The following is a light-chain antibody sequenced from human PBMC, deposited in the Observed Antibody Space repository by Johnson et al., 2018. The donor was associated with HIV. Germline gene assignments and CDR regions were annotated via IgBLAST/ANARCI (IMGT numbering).Light chain of an antibody. CDR1: SSNIGNNY. J-gene: IGLJ1*01. V-gene: IGLV1-51*02. CDR3: GTWYNSLSTGGV. CDR2: ENN. Sequence: QSVLTQPPSVSAAPGQKVTISCSGSSSNIGNNYVSWYQQLPGTAPKLLIYENNKRPSGIPDRFSGSKSGPSATLGITGLQTGDEADYYCGTWYNSLSTGGVFGTGTKVTVL.